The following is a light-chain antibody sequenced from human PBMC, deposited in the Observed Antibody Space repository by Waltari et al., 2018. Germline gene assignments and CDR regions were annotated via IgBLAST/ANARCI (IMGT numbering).Light chain of an antibody. CDR1: QSISSY. Sequence: DIQMTQSPSSLSASVGDRVTITCRASQSISSYLNWYQQKPGKAPKLLIYAASSLQSGVPSRFSGSGSGTDFTLTISSLQPEDFATYYCQQSYSTPLTFGPGTTVDF. CDR2: AAS. V-gene: IGKV1-39*01. CDR3: QQSYSTPLT. J-gene: IGKJ3*01.